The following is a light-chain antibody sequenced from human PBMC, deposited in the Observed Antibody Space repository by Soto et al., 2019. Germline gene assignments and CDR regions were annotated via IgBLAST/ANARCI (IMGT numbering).Light chain of an antibody. Sequence: QSALTHPLSVSGSPGQSVTISCTGTSSDVGGYNYVSCYQQHPGKAPKLMIYDVSKRPAGVPDRFSGSKSGNTASLTISGLQAEDEADYYCCSYAGRYTWVFGGGTKVTVL. CDR2: DVS. CDR3: CSYAGRYTWV. J-gene: IGLJ3*02. V-gene: IGLV2-11*01. CDR1: SSDVGGYNY.